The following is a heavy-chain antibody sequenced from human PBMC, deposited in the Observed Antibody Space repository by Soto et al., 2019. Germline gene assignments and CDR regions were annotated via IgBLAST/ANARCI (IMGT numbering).Heavy chain of an antibody. V-gene: IGHV3-30*14. Sequence: GGSLRLSCAASGFTFSSYAMHWVRQAPGKGLEWVAVISYDGSNKYYADSVKGRFTISRDNSKNTLYLQMNSLRAEDTAVYYSARDLASTTIPNYWGQGTLVTVSS. CDR1: GFTFSSYA. CDR2: ISYDGSNK. J-gene: IGHJ4*02. D-gene: IGHD4-17*01. CDR3: ARDLASTTIPNY.